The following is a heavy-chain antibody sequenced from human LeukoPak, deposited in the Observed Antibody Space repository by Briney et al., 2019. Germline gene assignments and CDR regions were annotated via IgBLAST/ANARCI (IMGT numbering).Heavy chain of an antibody. V-gene: IGHV3-23*01. D-gene: IGHD3-3*01. CDR1: GFTFSSYA. CDR3: AKDPVYGSGQSHPSDY. CDR2: VSGNGGIT. J-gene: IGHJ4*02. Sequence: GGSLRLSCAASGFTFSSYAMSWVREAPGKGLEWVSTVSGNGGITYYADSMKGRFTISRDNSKNTLFLQMNSLRGEDTAVYYCAKDPVYGSGQSHPSDYWGQGTLVTVSS.